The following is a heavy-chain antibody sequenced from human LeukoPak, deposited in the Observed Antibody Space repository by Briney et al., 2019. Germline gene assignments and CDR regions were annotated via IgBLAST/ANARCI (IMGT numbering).Heavy chain of an antibody. CDR2: ISSSSDYI. D-gene: IGHD3-16*01. V-gene: IGHV3-21*01. J-gene: IGHJ4*02. CDR3: ARTGYGYNYFDY. CDR1: GFTFNNYI. Sequence: GGSLRLSCAASGFTFNNYIMNWVRQAPGKGLEWVSSISSSSDYIYYADSVKGRFTISRDNAKNSLYLQMNSLRAEDTAVYYCARTGYGYNYFDYWGQGTLVTVSS.